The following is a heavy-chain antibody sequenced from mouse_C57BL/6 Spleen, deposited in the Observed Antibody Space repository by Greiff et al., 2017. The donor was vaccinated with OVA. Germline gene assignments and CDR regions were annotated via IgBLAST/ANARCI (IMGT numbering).Heavy chain of an antibody. V-gene: IGHV5-9*01. Sequence: EVKVVESGGGLVKPGGSLKLSCAASGFTFSSYTMSWVRQTPEKRLEWVATISGGGGNTYYPDSVKGRFTISRDNAKNTLYLQMSSLRSEDTALYYCARHHGNWFAYWGQGTLVTVSA. CDR3: ARHHGNWFAY. CDR1: GFTFSSYT. J-gene: IGHJ3*01. D-gene: IGHD2-1*01. CDR2: ISGGGGNT.